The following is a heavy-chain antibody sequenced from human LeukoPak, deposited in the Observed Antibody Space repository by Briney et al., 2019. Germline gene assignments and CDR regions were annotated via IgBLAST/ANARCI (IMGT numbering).Heavy chain of an antibody. D-gene: IGHD6-19*01. CDR1: GFTFSSYS. J-gene: IGHJ4*02. CDR2: ISSSSTI. CDR3: ARDLAVAGVFDY. Sequence: PGGSLRLSRAASGFTFSSYSMNWVRQAPGKGLEWVSYISSSSTIYYADSVKGRFTISRDNAKNSLYLQMNSLRAEDTAVYYCARDLAVAGVFDYWGQGTLVTVSS. V-gene: IGHV3-48*01.